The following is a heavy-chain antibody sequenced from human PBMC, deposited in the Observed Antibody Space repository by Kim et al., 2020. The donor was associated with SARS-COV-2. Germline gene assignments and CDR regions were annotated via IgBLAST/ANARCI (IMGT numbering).Heavy chain of an antibody. J-gene: IGHJ4*02. Sequence: TNNNPSLKSRVAMSVAESKHQFSLKLGSVTAADTAVYYCARGKSSGFDYWGQGTLVTVSS. CDR3: ARGKSSGFDY. D-gene: IGHD6-19*01. V-gene: IGHV4-4*07. CDR2: T.